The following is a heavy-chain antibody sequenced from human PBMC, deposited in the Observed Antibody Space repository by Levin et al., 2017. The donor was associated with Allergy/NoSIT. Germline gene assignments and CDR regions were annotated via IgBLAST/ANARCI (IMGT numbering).Heavy chain of an antibody. D-gene: IGHD1-14*01. V-gene: IGHV3-21*01. CDR1: GFSFSIYT. J-gene: IGHJ4*02. CDR2: ISTNSGYI. Sequence: NPGGSLRLSCAASGFSFSIYTMNWVRQAPGKGLEWISFISTNSGYIYYADSVRGRFTISRDNAKRSVYLQMNSLRADDTAVYYCARGPEVWGQGTPVTVSS. CDR3: ARGPEV.